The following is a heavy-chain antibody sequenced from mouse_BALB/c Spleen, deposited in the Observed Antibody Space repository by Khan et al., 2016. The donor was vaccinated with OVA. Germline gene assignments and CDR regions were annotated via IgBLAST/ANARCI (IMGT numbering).Heavy chain of an antibody. Sequence: EVELVESGGDLVKPGGSLKLSCEASGFTFSSYGMSWVRQTPDKRLEWVATISNGGSYTYYPDSVKGRLTISRDNAKNTLSLQMSSLKSEDTAMYYCARHRFTSPAAWFAYWGQGTLVTVSA. CDR2: ISNGGSYT. V-gene: IGHV5-6*01. CDR1: GFTFSSYG. CDR3: ARHRFTSPAAWFAY. J-gene: IGHJ3*01. D-gene: IGHD1-1*01.